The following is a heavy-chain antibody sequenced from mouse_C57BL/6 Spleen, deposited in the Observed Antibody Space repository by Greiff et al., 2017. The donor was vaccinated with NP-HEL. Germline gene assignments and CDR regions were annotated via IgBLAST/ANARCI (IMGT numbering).Heavy chain of an antibody. V-gene: IGHV1-52*01. J-gene: IGHJ3*01. D-gene: IGHD2-4*01. Sequence: QVQLQQPGAELVRPGSSVKLSCKASGYTFTSYWMHWVKQRPIQGLEWIGNIDPSDSETHYNQKFKDKATLTVDKSSSTAYMQLSSLTSEDSAVYYCARGKVYYDYEGFAYWGQGTLVTVSA. CDR2: IDPSDSET. CDR1: GYTFTSYW. CDR3: ARGKVYYDYEGFAY.